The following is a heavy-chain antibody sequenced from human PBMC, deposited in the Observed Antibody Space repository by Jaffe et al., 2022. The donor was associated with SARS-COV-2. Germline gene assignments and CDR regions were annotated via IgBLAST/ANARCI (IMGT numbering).Heavy chain of an antibody. CDR1: GFTFGDYA. V-gene: IGHV3-49*04. D-gene: IGHD3-22*01. Sequence: EVQLVESGGGLVQPGRSLRLSCTASGFTFGDYAMSWVRQAPGKGLEWVGFIRSKAYGGTTEYAASVKGRFTISRDDSKSIAYLQMNSLKTEDTAVYYCTSLGTHYYDSSGHNDYWGQGTLVTVSS. CDR2: IRSKAYGGTT. J-gene: IGHJ4*02. CDR3: TSLGTHYYDSSGHNDY.